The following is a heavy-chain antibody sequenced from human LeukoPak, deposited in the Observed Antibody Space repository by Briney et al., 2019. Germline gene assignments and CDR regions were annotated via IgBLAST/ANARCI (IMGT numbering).Heavy chain of an antibody. CDR1: GFTFSSYA. CDR2: ISGSGDTT. V-gene: IGHV3-23*01. Sequence: GGSLRLSCAASGFTFSSYAMTWVRQAPGQGLEWVSSISGSGDTTYHADSVKGRFTISRDNSKNTLYLLMNNLRTEDTAVYYCAKWGGRETDSNTWYGPLDHWGRGTLGTVSP. D-gene: IGHD6-13*01. J-gene: IGHJ4*02. CDR3: AKWGGRETDSNTWYGPLDH.